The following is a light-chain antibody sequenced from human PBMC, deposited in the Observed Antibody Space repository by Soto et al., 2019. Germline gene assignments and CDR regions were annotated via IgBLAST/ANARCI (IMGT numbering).Light chain of an antibody. Sequence: IVLTQSPGTLSLSPGERATLSCRASQSVSSKSLAWYHQKPGQPPRLIIYGASSRATGIPDRFSGSGSGTDFTLTISRLETEDFAMYYCQQYGSSLITFGQGTRLEIK. J-gene: IGKJ5*01. V-gene: IGKV3-20*01. CDR2: GAS. CDR1: QSVSSKS. CDR3: QQYGSSLIT.